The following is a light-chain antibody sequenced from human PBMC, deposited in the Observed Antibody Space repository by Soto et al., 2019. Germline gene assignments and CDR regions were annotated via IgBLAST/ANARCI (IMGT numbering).Light chain of an antibody. CDR3: QQYGSSPLFT. Sequence: ESVLTQSPGTLSLSPGERATLSCRASQSVSSSYLAWYQQKPGQAPRLLIYGASSRATGIPDRFSGSGSGTDFTLTISRLEPEDFAVYYCQQYGSSPLFTFGPGTKGDSK. CDR2: GAS. V-gene: IGKV3-20*01. CDR1: QSVSSSY. J-gene: IGKJ3*01.